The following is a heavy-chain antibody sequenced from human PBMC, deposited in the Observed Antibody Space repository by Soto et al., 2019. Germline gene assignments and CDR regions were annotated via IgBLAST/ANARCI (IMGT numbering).Heavy chain of an antibody. J-gene: IGHJ4*02. CDR3: ATDFNYDYIWGSYRSRGYYFDY. V-gene: IGHV1-18*01. D-gene: IGHD3-16*02. Sequence: QVQLVQSGAEVKKPGASVKVSCKASGYTFTSYGISLVRQAPGQGLEWMGWISAYNGNTNYAQKLQGRVTMTTDTSPSTAYMELRGLRSDDTAVYYCATDFNYDYIWGSYRSRGYYFDYWGQGTLVTVSS. CDR2: ISAYNGNT. CDR1: GYTFTSYG.